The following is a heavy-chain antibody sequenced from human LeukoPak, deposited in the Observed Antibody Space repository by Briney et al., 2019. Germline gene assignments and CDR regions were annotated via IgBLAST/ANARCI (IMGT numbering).Heavy chain of an antibody. D-gene: IGHD3-16*01. CDR2: ISGSGGRT. Sequence: GGSLRLSCAASGFTFRSYGMSWVRQAPRKGLEWVSAISGSGGRTYYADSVKGRFTISRDNSKNTMYLQMNSLRVEDTAVYYCAKDWVRFDYWGQGSLLTVSS. CDR3: AKDWVRFDY. V-gene: IGHV3-23*01. CDR1: GFTFRSYG. J-gene: IGHJ4*02.